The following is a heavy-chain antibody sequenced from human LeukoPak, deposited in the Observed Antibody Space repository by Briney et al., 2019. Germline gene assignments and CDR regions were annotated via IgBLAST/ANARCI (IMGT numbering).Heavy chain of an antibody. CDR3: ARVSGYSWYSFGYFDY. J-gene: IGHJ4*02. Sequence: SETLSLTCTVSGGSISSSSYYWGWIRQPPGKGLEWIGSIYYSGSTYYNPSLKSRVTISVDTSKNQFSLKLSSVTAADTAVYYCARVSGYSWYSFGYFDYWGQGTLVTVSS. CDR1: GGSISSSSYY. V-gene: IGHV4-39*07. D-gene: IGHD2-15*01. CDR2: IYYSGST.